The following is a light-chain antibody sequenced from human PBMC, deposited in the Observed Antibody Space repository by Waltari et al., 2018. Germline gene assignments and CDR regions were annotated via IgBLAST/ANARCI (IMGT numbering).Light chain of an antibody. V-gene: IGKV3-11*01. CDR1: ESVRSY. Sequence: EIVLTQSPATLSLSPGEGATLSCRASESVRSYLAWYQQKPGQAPRPLIDDASNRASGIPARFSGSGSGTDFSLSISSLEPEDFAVYYCQQRHNWPLTFGGGTKVEIK. J-gene: IGKJ4*01. CDR3: QQRHNWPLT. CDR2: DAS.